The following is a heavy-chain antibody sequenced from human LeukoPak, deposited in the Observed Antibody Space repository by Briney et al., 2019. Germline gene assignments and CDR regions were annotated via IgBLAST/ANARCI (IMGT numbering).Heavy chain of an antibody. CDR1: GFTFSSYA. D-gene: IGHD2-2*02. CDR3: AKDRYCSSTSCYTVDYFDY. J-gene: IGHJ4*02. V-gene: IGHV3-23*01. Sequence: GGSLRLSCAASGFTFSSYAMSWVRQAPGKGLEWVSAISGSGGSTYYADSVKGRFTISRDNSKNTLYLQMNSLRAEDTAVYYCAKDRYCSSTSCYTVDYFDYWGQGTLVTVSS. CDR2: ISGSGGST.